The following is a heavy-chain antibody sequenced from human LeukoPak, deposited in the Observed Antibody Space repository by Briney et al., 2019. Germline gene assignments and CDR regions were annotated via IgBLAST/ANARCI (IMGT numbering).Heavy chain of an antibody. CDR3: ARGWDSSSPFGP. J-gene: IGHJ5*02. Sequence: SETLSLTCAVYGGSFSGYYWSWIRQPPGKGLEWIGEINHSGSTNYNPSLKSRVTISVDTSKNQFSLKLSSVTAADTAVYYCARGWDSSSPFGPWGQGTLATVSS. CDR2: INHSGST. V-gene: IGHV4-34*01. D-gene: IGHD6-13*01. CDR1: GGSFSGYY.